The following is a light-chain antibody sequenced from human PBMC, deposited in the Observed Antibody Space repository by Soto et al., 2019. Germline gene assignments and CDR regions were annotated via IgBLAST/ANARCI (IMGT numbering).Light chain of an antibody. CDR3: TSKRFSYTVG. J-gene: IGLJ2*01. V-gene: IGLV2-14*03. Sequence: QSALTQPASVSGSPGQSGTISRTGTNNDVGAYNYVAWYQHHPGKAPKLLIYDVSNRPSGVSSRFSGSKSGNTSSLTNSGLQAEDEAYYYCTSKRFSYTVGFGGGTKLTLL. CDR2: DVS. CDR1: NNDVGAYNY.